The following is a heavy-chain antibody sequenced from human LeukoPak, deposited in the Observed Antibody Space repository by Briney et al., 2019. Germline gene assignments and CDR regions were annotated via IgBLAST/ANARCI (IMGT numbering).Heavy chain of an antibody. V-gene: IGHV3-7*01. CDR1: GFTFSSYW. CDR3: ARGRPHGNDY. J-gene: IGHJ4*02. CDR2: IKQDGSEK. Sequence: GGSLRLSCAASGFTFSSYWMSWVRQAPGEGLEWVANIKQDGSEKSYADSVKGRFSISRDNAKNTLYLQMNSLRVEDTAVYYCARGRPHGNDYWGQGTLVTVSS. D-gene: IGHD4-23*01.